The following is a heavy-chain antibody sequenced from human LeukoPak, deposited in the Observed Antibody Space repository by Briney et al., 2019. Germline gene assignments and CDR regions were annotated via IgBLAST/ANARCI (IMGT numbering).Heavy chain of an antibody. CDR3: AREILVSPRTGYYYYMDV. CDR2: IKQDGSEK. CDR1: GFTFSSYW. Sequence: GGSLRLSCAASGFTFSSYWMSWVRQAPGKGLEWVANIKQDGSEKYYVDSVKGRFTISRDNAKNSLYLQMNSLRAEDTAVHYCAREILVSPRTGYYYYMDVWGKGTTVSVSS. D-gene: IGHD1-14*01. V-gene: IGHV3-7*01. J-gene: IGHJ6*03.